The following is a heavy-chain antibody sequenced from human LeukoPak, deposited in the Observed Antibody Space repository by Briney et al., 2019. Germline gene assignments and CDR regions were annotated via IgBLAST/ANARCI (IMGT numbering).Heavy chain of an antibody. CDR2: IYASGST. Sequence: SQTLSLTCTVSGGSISSGSYYRSWIRQPAGKRLEWIGHIYASGSTNYNPSLKSRVTISVDTSKNQFSLKLSSVTAADTAVYYCAKLYYGSGSYYNNLVGYYFDYWGQGTLVTVSS. D-gene: IGHD3-10*01. CDR1: GGSISSGSYY. CDR3: AKLYYGSGSYYNNLVGYYFDY. V-gene: IGHV4-61*09. J-gene: IGHJ4*02.